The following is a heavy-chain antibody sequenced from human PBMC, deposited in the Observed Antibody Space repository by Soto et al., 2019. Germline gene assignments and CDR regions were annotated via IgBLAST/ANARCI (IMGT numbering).Heavy chain of an antibody. CDR1: GFTFSSYS. Sequence: GGSLRLSCAASGFTFSSYSMNWVRQAPGKGLEWVSSISSSSSYIYYADSVKGRFTISRDNAKNSLYLQMNSLRAEDTAVYYCARVIAVAGTVGYWGQGTLVTVSS. V-gene: IGHV3-21*01. J-gene: IGHJ4*02. CDR2: ISSSSSYI. D-gene: IGHD6-19*01. CDR3: ARVIAVAGTVGY.